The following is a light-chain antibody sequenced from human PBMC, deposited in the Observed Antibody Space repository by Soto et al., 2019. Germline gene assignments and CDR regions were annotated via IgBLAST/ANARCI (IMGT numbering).Light chain of an antibody. J-gene: IGKJ1*01. Sequence: IVLTQSPSTQSVSTGEGATVSCRASQSVSSHLAWYQQKPGQAPRLLIYGASSRATGIPDRFSGSGSGTDFTLTISRLEPEDFGVYYCQQYKKWPPTFGQGTKVDIK. CDR1: QSVSSH. CDR3: QQYKKWPPT. CDR2: GAS. V-gene: IGKV3D-15*01.